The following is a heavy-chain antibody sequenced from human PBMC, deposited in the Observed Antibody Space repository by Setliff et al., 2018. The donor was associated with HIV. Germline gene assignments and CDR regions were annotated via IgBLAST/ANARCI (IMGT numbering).Heavy chain of an antibody. Sequence: LSLTCTVSGGSISSGSYYWSWIRQPAGKGLEWIGRIYTSGSTNYNPSLKSRVTISVDTSKNQFSLKLSSVTAADTAVYYCARARIDYYMDVWGKGTTVTVSS. V-gene: IGHV4-61*02. CDR2: IYTSGST. CDR3: ARARIDYYMDV. J-gene: IGHJ6*03. CDR1: GGSISSGSYY.